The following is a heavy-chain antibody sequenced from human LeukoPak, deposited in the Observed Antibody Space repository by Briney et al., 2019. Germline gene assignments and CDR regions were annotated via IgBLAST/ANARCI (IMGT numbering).Heavy chain of an antibody. D-gene: IGHD5-24*01. V-gene: IGHV4-59*12. CDR1: GGSISGYY. J-gene: IGHJ4*02. CDR2: IYYSGST. CDR3: ARDRRDGYNMGDSDFDY. Sequence: SETLSLTCTVSGGSISGYYWSWIRQPPGKGLEWIGYIYYSGSTNFNPSLKSRVTISVDTSKNQFSLKLYSVTAADTAVYYCARDRRDGYNMGDSDFDYWGQGTLVTVSS.